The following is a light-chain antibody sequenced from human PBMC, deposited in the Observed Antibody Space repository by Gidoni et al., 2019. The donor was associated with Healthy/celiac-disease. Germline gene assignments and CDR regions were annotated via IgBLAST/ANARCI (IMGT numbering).Light chain of an antibody. CDR2: DVS. CDR3: SSDTSSSTVV. CDR1: SSDVGGYTY. V-gene: IGLV2-14*03. Sequence: QSALTPPASVSGSPGQSITISCTGTSSDVGGYTYVSWYQQHPGKAPKLMIYDVSNRPSGVSNRFAGSKSGNTASLTISGLQAEDEADYYCSSDTSSSTVVFGGGTKLTVL. J-gene: IGLJ2*01.